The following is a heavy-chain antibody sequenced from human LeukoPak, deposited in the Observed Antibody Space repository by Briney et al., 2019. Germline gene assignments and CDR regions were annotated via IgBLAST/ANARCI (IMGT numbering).Heavy chain of an antibody. J-gene: IGHJ4*02. CDR3: ARDLRTYYYGSGSYYKEGYFDY. Sequence: ASVKVSCKASGYTFTSYYMHWVRQAPGQGLEWMGIINPSGGSTSYAQKFQGRVTMTRDTSTSTVYMELSSLRSEDTAVYYCARDLRTYYYGSGSYYKEGYFDYWGQGTLVTFSS. CDR1: GYTFTSYY. V-gene: IGHV1-46*01. CDR2: INPSGGST. D-gene: IGHD3-10*01.